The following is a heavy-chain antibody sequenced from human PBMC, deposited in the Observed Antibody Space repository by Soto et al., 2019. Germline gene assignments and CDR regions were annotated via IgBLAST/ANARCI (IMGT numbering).Heavy chain of an antibody. CDR2: INPDTGNT. J-gene: IGHJ5*02. CDR1: GYTFTSYD. D-gene: IGHD6-13*01. V-gene: IGHV1-8*03. Sequence: QVQLVQSGAEVKKPGASVKVSCKASGYTFTSYDINWVRQATGQGLEWMGWINPDTGNTGYAQKFQGRVTVTRDTSTSTVYMELTSLRSEETAVYYRSRGGYLLSALEYNLFDPWGQGTLVTVSS. CDR3: SRGGYLLSALEYNLFDP.